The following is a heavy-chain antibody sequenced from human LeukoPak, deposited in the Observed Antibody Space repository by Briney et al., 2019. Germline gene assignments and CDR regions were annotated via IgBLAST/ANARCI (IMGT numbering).Heavy chain of an antibody. CDR3: ALPLYSSSFFDY. CDR2: ISGSGSST. Sequence: GGSLRLSCAASGFTFSSYGMSWVRQAPGKGLKWVSAISGSGSSTYYADSVKGRFTISRDNSKNTLYLQMNSLSAEDTAVYYCALPLYSSSFFDYWGQGTLVTVSS. CDR1: GFTFSSYG. J-gene: IGHJ4*02. V-gene: IGHV3-23*01. D-gene: IGHD6-13*01.